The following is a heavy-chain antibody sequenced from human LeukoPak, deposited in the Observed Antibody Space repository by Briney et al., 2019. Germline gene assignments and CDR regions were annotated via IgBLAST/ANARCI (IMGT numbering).Heavy chain of an antibody. CDR2: IIPIFGTA. CDR1: GGTFGSYA. CDR3: VKDRSIAAPNNDFFDS. J-gene: IGHJ4*02. D-gene: IGHD6-6*01. Sequence: SVKVSCKASGGTFGSYAISWVRQAPGQGLEWMGGIIPIFGTANYAQKFQGRVTITADESTSTAYMELSSLRSEDTAVYYCVKDRSIAAPNNDFFDSWGQGALVTVSS. V-gene: IGHV1-69*13.